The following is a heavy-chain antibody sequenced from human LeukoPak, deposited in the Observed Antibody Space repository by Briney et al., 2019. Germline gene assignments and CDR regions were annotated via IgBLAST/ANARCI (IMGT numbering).Heavy chain of an antibody. CDR3: VSRAGSPWGPFDD. Sequence: GGSLRLSCAASGFTFSVYAINWVRQAPGKGLEWVSSISRGGVITYYADSVKGRFTISRDNSNNTLYLHMNSLRAEDTAVYYCVSRAGSPWGPFDDWGQGSLVTVSS. CDR1: GFTFSVYA. CDR2: ISRGGVIT. D-gene: IGHD7-27*01. J-gene: IGHJ4*02. V-gene: IGHV3-23*01.